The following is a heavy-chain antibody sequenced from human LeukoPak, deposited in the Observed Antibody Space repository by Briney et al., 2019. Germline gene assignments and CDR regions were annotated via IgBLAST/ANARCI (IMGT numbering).Heavy chain of an antibody. D-gene: IGHD6-13*01. CDR1: GFTVSSNY. J-gene: IGHJ4*02. Sequence: GGSLRLSCAASGFTVSSNYMSWVRQAPGKGLEWVSLIYSSGSTYYADSVTGRFTISRDISKNTLSLQMNSLRDEDTAVYYCARARRYRSSWYHDYWGQGSLVTVSS. CDR3: ARARRYRSSWYHDY. CDR2: IYSSGST. V-gene: IGHV3-53*01.